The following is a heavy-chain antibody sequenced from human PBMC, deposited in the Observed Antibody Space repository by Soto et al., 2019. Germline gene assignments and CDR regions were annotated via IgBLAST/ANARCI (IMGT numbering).Heavy chain of an antibody. D-gene: IGHD1-20*01. J-gene: IGHJ3*02. V-gene: IGHV3-74*01. CDR1: GFTFSTYW. CDR2: INSDGSST. Sequence: PGGSLRLSCAASGFTFSTYWMHWVRQAPWKGLVWVSRINSDGSSTSYADSVKGRFTISRDNAKNTLYLQMNSLRAEDTAVYYCARATGITQFTAWGDAFDISGQGTMDIGSS. CDR3: ARATGITQFTAWGDAFDI.